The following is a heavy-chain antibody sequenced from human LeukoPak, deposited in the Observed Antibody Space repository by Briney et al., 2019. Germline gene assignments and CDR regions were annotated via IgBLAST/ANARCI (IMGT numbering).Heavy chain of an antibody. V-gene: IGHV4-59*11. Sequence: PSETLSHTCSGSGGSISSHYWSWIRQPPGKGLEWIGYIYYSGSTKYNPSLKSRVTISVDTSKNQFSLKLSSVTAADTAVYYCARGGTTVTPGLLWFDPWGQGTLVTVSS. CDR3: ARGGTTVTPGLLWFDP. CDR2: IYYSGST. D-gene: IGHD4-17*01. CDR1: GGSISSHY. J-gene: IGHJ5*02.